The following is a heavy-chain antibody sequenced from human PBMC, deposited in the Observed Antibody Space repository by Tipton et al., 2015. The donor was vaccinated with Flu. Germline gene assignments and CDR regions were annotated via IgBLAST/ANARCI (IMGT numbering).Heavy chain of an antibody. CDR3: ARHSGSRSYPLDY. Sequence: LRLSCTVSGDSMGTYSWSWIRQPPGKGLERIGYTTYSGTTSYNPSPQSRVSISIDTSKNQFSLKLSSVTAADTAVYYCARHSGSRSYPLDYWGQGTLVTVSS. J-gene: IGHJ4*02. CDR2: TTYSGTT. CDR1: GDSMGTYS. D-gene: IGHD3-10*01. V-gene: IGHV4-59*08.